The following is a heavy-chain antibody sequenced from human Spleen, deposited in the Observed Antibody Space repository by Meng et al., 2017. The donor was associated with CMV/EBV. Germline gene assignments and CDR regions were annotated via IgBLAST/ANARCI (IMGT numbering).Heavy chain of an antibody. CDR1: FTGYY. V-gene: IGHV1-2*02. D-gene: IGHD2-15*01. CDR3: AVGYCSGGSCYSGYYFDY. Sequence: FTGYYINWVRQASGQGLEWMGWINPNSGGTNSTQKFQGRVTMTGDTSISTAYMELSRLRSDDTAIYFCAVGYCSGGSCYSGYYFDYWGQGTLVTVSS. CDR2: INPNSGGT. J-gene: IGHJ4*02.